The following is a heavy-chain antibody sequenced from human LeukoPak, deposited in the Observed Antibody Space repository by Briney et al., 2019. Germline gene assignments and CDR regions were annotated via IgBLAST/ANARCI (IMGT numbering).Heavy chain of an antibody. Sequence: GGSLRLSCSASGFTFSSFAMHWVRQAPGKGLEYVAAISRNGGSTYYADSVKGRFTISRDNSKSTLYLQMSSLRAETTAVYLCVKDLRSDFMGVLSRYLSYWGQGTLVTVSS. CDR1: GFTFSSFA. CDR3: VKDLRSDFMGVLSRYLSY. V-gene: IGHV3-64D*09. J-gene: IGHJ4*02. CDR2: ISRNGGST. D-gene: IGHD2/OR15-2a*01.